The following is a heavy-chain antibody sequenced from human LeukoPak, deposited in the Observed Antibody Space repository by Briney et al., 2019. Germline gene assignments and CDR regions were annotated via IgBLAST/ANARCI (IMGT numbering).Heavy chain of an antibody. D-gene: IGHD2-2*01. CDR2: ISTSGRT. CDR3: ARRCSSTNCFVWYFDS. CDR1: GGSISSGSYY. V-gene: IGHV4-61*02. Sequence: SQTLSLTCTVSGGSISSGSYYWSWIRQPAGKGLEWIGRISTSGRTNYNPSLKSRATISVDTSKNQFSLKLSSVTAADTAVYYCARRCSSTNCFVWYFDSWGRGTLVTVSS. J-gene: IGHJ2*01.